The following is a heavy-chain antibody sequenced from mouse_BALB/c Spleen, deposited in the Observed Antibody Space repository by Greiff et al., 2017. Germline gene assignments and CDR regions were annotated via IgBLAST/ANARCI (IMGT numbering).Heavy chain of an antibody. J-gene: IGHJ4*01. CDR1: GFTFSDYG. V-gene: IGHV5-15*02. CDR2: ISNLAYSI. D-gene: IGHD1-1*01. Sequence: EVMLVASGGGLVQPGGSRKLSCAASGFTFSDYGMAWVRQAPGKGPEWVAFISNLAYSIYYADTVTGRFTISRENAKNTLYLEMSSLRSEDTAMYYCARGDYGSAMDYWGQGTSVTVSS. CDR3: ARGDYGSAMDY.